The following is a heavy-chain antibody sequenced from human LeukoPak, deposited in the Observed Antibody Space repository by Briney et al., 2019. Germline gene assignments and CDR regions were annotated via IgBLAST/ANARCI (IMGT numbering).Heavy chain of an antibody. J-gene: IGHJ5*02. Sequence: ASVTVSCKASGYTFTGNYMHWVRQAPGQGHEWMGRINPDSSGTNYAQRLQGRFTIARDTSITTAYLELSRLRFGDTAVYYCARDRGSSGGQLLSTHWFDPWGQGTLVTVSS. CDR1: GYTFTGNY. V-gene: IGHV1-2*06. D-gene: IGHD1-7*01. CDR2: INPDSSGT. CDR3: ARDRGSSGGQLLSTHWFDP.